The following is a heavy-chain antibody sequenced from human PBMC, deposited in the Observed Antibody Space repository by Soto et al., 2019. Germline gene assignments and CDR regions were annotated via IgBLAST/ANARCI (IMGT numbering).Heavy chain of an antibody. CDR3: ARGHGPWEILNRGAFHI. V-gene: IGHV4-34*01. Sequence: PSETLSLTCAVYVGSFSGYYWSWIRHPPGKGLEWIGEINHSGSTNYNPSLKSRVTISVDTSKNQFSLKLSSVTAADTAVYYCARGHGPWEILNRGAFHIWGQGTMVNVSS. CDR1: VGSFSGYY. CDR2: INHSGST. J-gene: IGHJ3*02. D-gene: IGHD1-26*01.